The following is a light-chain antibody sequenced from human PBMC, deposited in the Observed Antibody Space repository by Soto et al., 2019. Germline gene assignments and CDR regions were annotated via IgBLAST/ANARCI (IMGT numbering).Light chain of an antibody. Sequence: EVVLPQSPATLSVSPGEGVTLSCRASQGIGDTLAWYQHKPDQAPRLLIYDASARATGIPARFSGSGSGTDFTLTISGLEPEDFAIYYCQQRSSWPPITFGQGTRLEIK. CDR3: QQRSSWPPIT. J-gene: IGKJ5*01. CDR2: DAS. V-gene: IGKV3-11*01. CDR1: QGIGDT.